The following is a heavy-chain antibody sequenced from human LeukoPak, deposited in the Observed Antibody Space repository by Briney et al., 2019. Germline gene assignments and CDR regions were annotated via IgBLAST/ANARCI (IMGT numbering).Heavy chain of an antibody. J-gene: IGHJ5*02. CDR1: GYTFTGYY. CDR3: ARVAPNTRGPPFDP. CDR2: INPNSGGT. Sequence: ASVKVSCKASGYTFTGYYMHWVRQAPGQGLEWMGWINPNSGGTNYAQKFQGRVTMTRDTSISTAYMELSRLRSDDTAVYYCARVAPNTRGPPFDPWGQGTLVTVSS. V-gene: IGHV1-2*02. D-gene: IGHD2/OR15-2a*01.